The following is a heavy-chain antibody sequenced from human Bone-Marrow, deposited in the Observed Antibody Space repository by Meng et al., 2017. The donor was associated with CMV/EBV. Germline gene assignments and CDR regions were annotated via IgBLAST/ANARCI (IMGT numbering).Heavy chain of an antibody. J-gene: IGHJ4*02. CDR2: VYYSGST. CDR1: GASLGSYY. V-gene: IGHV4-59*01. Sequence: SETWSLTCNVSGASLGSYYWSWIRQSPGKGLEWIGYVYYSGSTDYNPSLKSRLTISVDTSKNQFSLQLSSVTAADTAVYYCARASYDSSGYYYYFDQWGQRKLVPVYS. CDR3: ARASYDSSGYYYYFDQ. D-gene: IGHD3-22*01.